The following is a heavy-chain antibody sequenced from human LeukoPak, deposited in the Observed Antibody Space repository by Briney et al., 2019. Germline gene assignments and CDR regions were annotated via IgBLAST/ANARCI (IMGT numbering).Heavy chain of an antibody. D-gene: IGHD1-26*01. CDR3: ARDGAGIVGATKYFDY. Sequence: PGGSLRLSCAASGFTFSSYAMSWVRQAPGKGLEWVSAISGSGGSTYYADSVKGRFTISRDNAKNSLYLQMNSLRAEDTAVYYCARDGAGIVGATKYFDYWGQGTLVTVSS. CDR2: ISGSGGST. V-gene: IGHV3-23*01. J-gene: IGHJ4*02. CDR1: GFTFSSYA.